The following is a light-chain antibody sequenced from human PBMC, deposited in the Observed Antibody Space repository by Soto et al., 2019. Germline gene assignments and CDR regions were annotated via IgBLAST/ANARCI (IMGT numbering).Light chain of an antibody. CDR3: QLDGSSPPRT. V-gene: IGKV3-20*01. Sequence: EIVLTQSPGTLSLSPGERATLSCRASQSVSSTYLGWYQQKPGQAPRLLIYGASRRATGIPDRFSGSGSGTDVTLTIARLEPEDFAVYYCQLDGSSPPRTFGQGTKVESK. CDR2: GAS. J-gene: IGKJ1*01. CDR1: QSVSSTY.